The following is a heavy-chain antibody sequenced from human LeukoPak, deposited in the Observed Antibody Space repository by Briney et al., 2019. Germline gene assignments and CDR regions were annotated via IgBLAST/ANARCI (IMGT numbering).Heavy chain of an antibody. Sequence: ASVKVSCKASGYTFTSYDINWVRQATGQGLEWMGWMNPNSGNTGYAQKFQGRVTMTRNTSISTAYMELSSLRSEDTAVYYCARDRLSSGWYVSYYYYGMDVWGQGTTVTVSS. J-gene: IGHJ6*02. CDR3: ARDRLSSGWYVSYYYYGMDV. CDR1: GYTFTSYD. CDR2: MNPNSGNT. D-gene: IGHD6-19*01. V-gene: IGHV1-8*01.